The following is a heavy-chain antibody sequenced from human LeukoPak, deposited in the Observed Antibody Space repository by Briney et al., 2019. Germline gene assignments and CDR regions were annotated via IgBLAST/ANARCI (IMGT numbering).Heavy chain of an antibody. Sequence: VASVKVSCKASGYTFTGYYMHWVRQAPGQGLEWMGWINPNSGGTNYAQKFQGWVTMTRDTSISTAYMELSRLRSDDTAVYYCARGTRDSSGYYYVDPWGQGTLVTVSS. V-gene: IGHV1-2*04. D-gene: IGHD3-22*01. J-gene: IGHJ5*02. CDR3: ARGTRDSSGYYYVDP. CDR1: GYTFTGYY. CDR2: INPNSGGT.